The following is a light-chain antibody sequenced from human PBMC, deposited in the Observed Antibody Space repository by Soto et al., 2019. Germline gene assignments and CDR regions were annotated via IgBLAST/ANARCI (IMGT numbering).Light chain of an antibody. V-gene: IGKV1-9*01. Sequence: DLQLTQSPSFLSASVGDRVTITCRASQGINSYLAWYQRKPGEAPNLLIYGASTVQSGVPSRFSGSGSGTEFTLTISSLQPEDFATYYGQQLKSYPITFGQGTRLEI. J-gene: IGKJ5*01. CDR3: QQLKSYPIT. CDR2: GAS. CDR1: QGINSY.